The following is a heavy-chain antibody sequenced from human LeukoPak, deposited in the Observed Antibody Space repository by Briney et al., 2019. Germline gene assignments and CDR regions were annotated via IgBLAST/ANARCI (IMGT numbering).Heavy chain of an antibody. J-gene: IGHJ4*02. CDR3: AREGYNYGDFDY. CDR2: IKQDGTEK. CDR1: GFTFSSYW. D-gene: IGHD5-18*01. Sequence: PGGSLRLSCAASGFTFSSYWMSWVRQAPGQGLEWVANIKQDGTEKYYEDTVKGRFTISRDNAKNSLYLQMNSLRAEDTAVYYCAREGYNYGDFDYWGQGTLVTVSS. V-gene: IGHV3-7*03.